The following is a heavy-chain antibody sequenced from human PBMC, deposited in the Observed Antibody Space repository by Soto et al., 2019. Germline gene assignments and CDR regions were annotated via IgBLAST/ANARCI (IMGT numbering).Heavy chain of an antibody. D-gene: IGHD3-22*01. CDR1: GGTFSSYA. CDR2: IIPILGTA. CDR3: ARGTYYYDSSGYGTWFDY. Sequence: SVKVSCKASGGTFSSYAISWVRQAPGQGLEWMGGIIPILGTANYAQKFQGRVTITADESTSTAYMELSSLRSEDTAVYYCARGTYYYDSSGYGTWFDYWGQGTLVTSPQ. V-gene: IGHV1-69*13. J-gene: IGHJ4*02.